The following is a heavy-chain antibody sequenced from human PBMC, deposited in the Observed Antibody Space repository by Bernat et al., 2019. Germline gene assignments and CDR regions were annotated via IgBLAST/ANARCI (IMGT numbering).Heavy chain of an antibody. CDR1: GFTFSSYG. Sequence: QVQLVESGGGVVQPGRSLRLSCAASGFTFSSYGMHWVRQAPGKGLEWVAVISYDGNNKYYTDSVKGRFTISRDNSKNTLYLQMNSLGAEASAVYYCARGDGGIAAPFDYWGQGTLVTVSS. D-gene: IGHD6-13*01. V-gene: IGHV3-30*03. CDR3: ARGDGGIAAPFDY. CDR2: ISYDGNNK. J-gene: IGHJ4*02.